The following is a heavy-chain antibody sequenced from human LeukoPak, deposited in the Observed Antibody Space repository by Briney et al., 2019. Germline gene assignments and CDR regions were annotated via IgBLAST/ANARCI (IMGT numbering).Heavy chain of an antibody. J-gene: IGHJ4*02. CDR2: IIPIFGTA. CDR3: ARGYCSSTSCLPDY. Sequence: GASVKVSCKASGGTFSSYAISWVRQAPGQGLEWMGGIIPIFGTANYAQKFQGRVTITADESTSTAYMELSSLRSEDTAMYYCARGYCSSTSCLPDYWGQGTLVTVSS. V-gene: IGHV1-69*13. CDR1: GGTFSSYA. D-gene: IGHD2-2*01.